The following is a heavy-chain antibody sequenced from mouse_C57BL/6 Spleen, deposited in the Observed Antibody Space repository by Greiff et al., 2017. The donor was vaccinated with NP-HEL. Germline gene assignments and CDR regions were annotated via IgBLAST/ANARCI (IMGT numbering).Heavy chain of an antibody. Sequence: EVHLVESEGGLVQPGSSMKLSCTASGFTFSDYYMAWVRQVPEKGLEWVANINYDGSSTYYLDSLKSRFIISRDNAKNILYLQMSSLKSEDTATYYCARVYYGSSGYFDVWGTGTTVTVSS. CDR3: ARVYYGSSGYFDV. CDR2: INYDGSST. J-gene: IGHJ1*03. CDR1: GFTFSDYY. V-gene: IGHV5-16*01. D-gene: IGHD1-1*01.